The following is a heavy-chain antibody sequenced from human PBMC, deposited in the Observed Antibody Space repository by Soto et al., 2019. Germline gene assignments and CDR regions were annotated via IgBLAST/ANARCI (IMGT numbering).Heavy chain of an antibody. J-gene: IGHJ4*02. Sequence: QVQLVESGGGVVQPGRSLRLSCAASRFDFSTYGMHWVRQAPGKGPEWVAVIWYDGSNKYYADSVRGRFIISRDNSKSTLFLQLNSLRTEDTAVYYCARAVGPFDYWGQGSLVTVSS. CDR1: RFDFSTYG. CDR3: ARAVGPFDY. D-gene: IGHD1-26*01. CDR2: IWYDGSNK. V-gene: IGHV3-33*01.